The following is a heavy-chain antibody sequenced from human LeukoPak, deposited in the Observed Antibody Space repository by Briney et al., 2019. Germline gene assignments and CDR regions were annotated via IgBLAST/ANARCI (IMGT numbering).Heavy chain of an antibody. D-gene: IGHD6-13*01. CDR1: GGSFSGYY. J-gene: IGHJ4*02. V-gene: IGHV4-34*01. CDR3: AREGGLYSSSLGY. Sequence: SETLSLTCAVYGGSFSGYYWSWIRQPPGKGLEWIGEINHSGSTNYNPSLKSRVTISVDTSKNQFSLKLSSVTAADTAVYYCAREGGLYSSSLGYWGQGTLVTVSS. CDR2: INHSGST.